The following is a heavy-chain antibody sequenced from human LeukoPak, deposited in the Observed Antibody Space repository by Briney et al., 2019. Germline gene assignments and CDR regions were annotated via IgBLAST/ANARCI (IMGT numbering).Heavy chain of an antibody. J-gene: IGHJ3*02. Sequence: KTSETLSLTCAVYGGSLNGHYWSWILQPPGKGLEWIVEGSESGGTKFNPSLKSRVTISADTSKNQFSLKLSSVTAADTAVYYCARPHPAVAAADAFDMWGQGTMVTVSS. V-gene: IGHV4-34*01. D-gene: IGHD6-25*01. CDR2: GSESGGT. CDR1: GGSLNGHY. CDR3: ARPHPAVAAADAFDM.